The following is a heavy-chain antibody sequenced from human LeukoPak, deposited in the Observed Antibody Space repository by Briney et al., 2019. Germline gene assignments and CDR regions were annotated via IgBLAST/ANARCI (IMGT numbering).Heavy chain of an antibody. D-gene: IGHD6-19*01. Sequence: GGSLRLSCEASGFTFSRYRMGWVRQAPGKGREWVANINPDGSDTYEVDAVRGRFTISSDNAKKSMLLQMNSLRAEETAFYYCVGWGVEAGMDSWGQGTLVTVSS. CDR2: INPDGSDT. CDR1: GFTFSRYR. V-gene: IGHV3-7*01. J-gene: IGHJ4*02. CDR3: VGWGVEAGMDS.